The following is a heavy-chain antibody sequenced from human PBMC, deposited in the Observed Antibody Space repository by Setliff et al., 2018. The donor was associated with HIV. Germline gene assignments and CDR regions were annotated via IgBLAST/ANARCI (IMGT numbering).Heavy chain of an antibody. CDR3: ARGSLLGYFDWLFPD. V-gene: IGHV1-2*02. D-gene: IGHD3-9*01. J-gene: IGHJ4*02. Sequence: VSCKASGYTSTGHYMHWVRQAPGQGLEWMGWINPNSGGTNYAQKFQGRVTMTRDTSISTAYMELSRLRSDDTAVYYCARGSLLGYFDWLFPDWGQGTLVTVSS. CDR2: INPNSGGT. CDR1: GYTSTGHY.